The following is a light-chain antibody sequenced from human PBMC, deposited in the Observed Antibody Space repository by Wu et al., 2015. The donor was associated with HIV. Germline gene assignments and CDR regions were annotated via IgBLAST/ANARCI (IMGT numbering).Light chain of an antibody. Sequence: EIVLTQSPATLSLSPGQRATLSCRASQSVNNHLAWYQQKPGQTPRLLIYDASNRATGVPARFRGSGYGTDFTLTISSLDPEDSAVYYCQQRSNSPLTFGQGTRLEIK. CDR3: QQRSNSPLT. CDR1: QSVNNH. V-gene: IGKV3-11*01. CDR2: DAS. J-gene: IGKJ5*01.